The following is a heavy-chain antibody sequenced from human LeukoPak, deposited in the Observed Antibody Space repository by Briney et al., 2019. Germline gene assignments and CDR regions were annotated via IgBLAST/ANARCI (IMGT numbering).Heavy chain of an antibody. CDR1: GWPLSSYY. CDR2: IYYNGST. V-gene: IGHV4-59*01. J-gene: IGHJ3*02. Sequence: PSETLSLTCTVSGWPLSSYYWSWIRQPPGKGLEWIGHIYYNGSTNYNPSLKSRVTMSVDTSKNQFSLKLSSVTAADTAVYYCAREYSGSYYRAFDIWGQGTMVTVSS. D-gene: IGHD1-26*01. CDR3: AREYSGSYYRAFDI.